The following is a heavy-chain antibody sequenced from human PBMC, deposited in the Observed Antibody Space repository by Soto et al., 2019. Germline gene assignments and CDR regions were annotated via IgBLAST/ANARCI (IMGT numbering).Heavy chain of an antibody. CDR1: GGTFSSHA. CDR2: IIPIFGTA. D-gene: IGHD3-10*01. J-gene: IGHJ6*02. CDR3: ARLDYYGSGSPLGEDV. V-gene: IGHV1-69*13. Sequence: SVKVSCKASGGTFSSHAISWVRQAPGQGLEWMGGIIPIFGTANYAQKFQGRVTITADESTSTAYMELSSLRSEDTAVYYCARLDYYGSGSPLGEDVWGQGTTVTVSS.